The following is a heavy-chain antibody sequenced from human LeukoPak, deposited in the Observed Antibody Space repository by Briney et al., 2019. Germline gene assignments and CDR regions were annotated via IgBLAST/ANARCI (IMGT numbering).Heavy chain of an antibody. J-gene: IGHJ4*02. CDR1: GFTFSSYE. Sequence: GGSLRLSCAASGFTFSSYEMNWVRQAPGKGLEWVPYISSSGSTIYYADSVKGRFTISRDNSKNTLYLQMNSLRAEDTAVYYCAKDFYSSGWYGGSFDYWGQGTLVTVSS. CDR2: ISSSGSTI. D-gene: IGHD6-19*01. CDR3: AKDFYSSGWYGGSFDY. V-gene: IGHV3-48*03.